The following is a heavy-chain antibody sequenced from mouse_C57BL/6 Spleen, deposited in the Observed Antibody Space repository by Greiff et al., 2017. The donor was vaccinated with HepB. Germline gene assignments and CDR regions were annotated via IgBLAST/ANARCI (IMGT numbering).Heavy chain of an antibody. CDR2: IYPGSGST. D-gene: IGHD1-1*01. Sequence: VQLQQPGAELVKPGASVKMSCKASGYTFTSYWITWVKQRPGQGLEWIGDIYPGSGSTNYNEKFKSKATLTVDTSSSTAYMQLSSLTSEDSAVYYCARGLRFHWYFDVWGTGTTVTVSS. V-gene: IGHV1-55*01. CDR3: ARGLRFHWYFDV. J-gene: IGHJ1*03. CDR1: GYTFTSYW.